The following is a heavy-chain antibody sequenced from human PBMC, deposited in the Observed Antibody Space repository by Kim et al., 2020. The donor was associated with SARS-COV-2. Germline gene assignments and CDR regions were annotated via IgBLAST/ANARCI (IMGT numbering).Heavy chain of an antibody. CDR3: ARAPMIVVVIGWFDP. D-gene: IGHD3-22*01. V-gene: IGHV4-31*02. J-gene: IGHJ5*02. Sequence: PSLKSRVTISVDTSKNQFSLKLSSVTAADTAAYYCARAPMIVVVIGWFDPWGQGTLVTVSS.